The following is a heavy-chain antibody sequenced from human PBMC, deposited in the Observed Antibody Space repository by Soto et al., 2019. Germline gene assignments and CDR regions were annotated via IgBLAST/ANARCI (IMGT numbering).Heavy chain of an antibody. Sequence: ESVGGVVQPGRSLRLSCAASGFTFSSYGMHWVRQAPGKGLEWVAVISYDGSNKYYADSVKSRFTISRDNSKNTLYLQMNSLRAEDTSVYYCAKGTPKNDAFDIWGQGTMVPVSS. J-gene: IGHJ3*02. CDR2: ISYDGSNK. CDR1: GFTFSSYG. CDR3: AKGTPKNDAFDI. V-gene: IGHV3-30*18.